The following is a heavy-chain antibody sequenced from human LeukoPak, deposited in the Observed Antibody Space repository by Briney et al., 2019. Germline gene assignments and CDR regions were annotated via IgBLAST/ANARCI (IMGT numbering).Heavy chain of an antibody. D-gene: IGHD3-3*01. CDR1: GGSFRGYY. CDR2: INHSGST. V-gene: IGHV4-34*01. CDR3: ARVTYNIWSGYYVDYYYYMDV. J-gene: IGHJ6*03. Sequence: SETLSLTCAVYGGSFRGYYWSWIRQPPGKGLEWIGEINHSGSTNYNPSLKSRVTISVDTSKNQFSLKLSSVTAADTAVYYCARVTYNIWSGYYVDYYYYMDVWGKGTTVTVSS.